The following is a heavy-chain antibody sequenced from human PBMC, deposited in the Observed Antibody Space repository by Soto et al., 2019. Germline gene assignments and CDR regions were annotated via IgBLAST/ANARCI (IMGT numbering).Heavy chain of an antibody. CDR3: ARENYDILTGWGVNYYYYGMDV. D-gene: IGHD3-9*01. J-gene: IGHJ6*02. V-gene: IGHV1-69*01. Sequence: QVQLVQSGAEVKKPGSSVKVSCKASGGTFSSYAISWVRQAPGQGLEWMGGIIPIFGTANYAQKFQGRVTITADESTSTAYMELSSLRSEDTAVYYCARENYDILTGWGVNYYYYGMDVWGQGTTVTVSS. CDR1: GGTFSSYA. CDR2: IIPIFGTA.